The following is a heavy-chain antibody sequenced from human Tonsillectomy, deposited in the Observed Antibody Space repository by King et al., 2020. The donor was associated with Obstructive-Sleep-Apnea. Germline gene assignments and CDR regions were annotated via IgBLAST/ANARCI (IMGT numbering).Heavy chain of an antibody. Sequence: VQLVESGGGLVQPGGSLRLSCVVSGFTFSSCAMSWVRQAPGKGLEWVSSISASGDNTYYADSVKGRFTISRDNSKNTLYLQMNSLIAEDTAIYYCAKGTSYYFDSSGYYSTDYLDYWGQGTLVTVSS. D-gene: IGHD3-22*01. V-gene: IGHV3-23*04. CDR3: AKGTSYYFDSSGYYSTDYLDY. CDR2: ISASGDNT. J-gene: IGHJ4*02. CDR1: GFTFSSCA.